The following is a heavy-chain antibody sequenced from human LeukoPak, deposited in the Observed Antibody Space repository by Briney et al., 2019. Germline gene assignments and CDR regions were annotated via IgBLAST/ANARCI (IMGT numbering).Heavy chain of an antibody. D-gene: IGHD6-19*01. V-gene: IGHV4-39*01. CDR2: IYYSGST. J-gene: IGHJ6*03. CDR3: ARHKTSDWFGWPNPMANYYDMDV. CDR1: GGSISSSSYY. Sequence: KPSETLSLTCTVSGGSISSSSYYWGWIRQPPGKGLEWIGSIYYSGSTYYNPSLKSRVTISVDTSKNQFSLKLSSVTDADTAVYYCARHKTSDWFGWPNPMANYYDMDVWGKGTTVTISS.